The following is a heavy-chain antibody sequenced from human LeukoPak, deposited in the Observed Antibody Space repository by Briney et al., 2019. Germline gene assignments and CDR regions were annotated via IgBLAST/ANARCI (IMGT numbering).Heavy chain of an antibody. CDR2: IYTSGST. V-gene: IGHV4-4*07. CDR1: GGSISSYY. Sequence: PSETLSLTYTVSGGSISSYYWSWIRQPPGKGLEWIGRIYTSGSTNYNPSLKSRVTMSVDTSKNQFSLKLSSVTAADTAVYYCAREIRAGYYDFWSGNYYYYYMDVWGKGTTVTVSS. J-gene: IGHJ6*03. CDR3: AREIRAGYYDFWSGNYYYYYMDV. D-gene: IGHD3-3*01.